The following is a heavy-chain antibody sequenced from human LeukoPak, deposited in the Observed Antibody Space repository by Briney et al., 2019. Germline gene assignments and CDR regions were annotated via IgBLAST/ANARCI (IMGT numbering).Heavy chain of an antibody. CDR2: IYYSGGT. D-gene: IGHD3-10*01. CDR1: GGSISSYY. V-gene: IGHV4-59*08. Sequence: SETLSVICTVSGGSISSYYWSWIRQPPGKGLEWIGYIYYSGGTNYNPSLKSRVTISVDTSKNQFSLKLSSVTAADTAVYYCARQPYYYGSGPYAFDIWGQGTMVTVSS. J-gene: IGHJ3*02. CDR3: ARQPYYYGSGPYAFDI.